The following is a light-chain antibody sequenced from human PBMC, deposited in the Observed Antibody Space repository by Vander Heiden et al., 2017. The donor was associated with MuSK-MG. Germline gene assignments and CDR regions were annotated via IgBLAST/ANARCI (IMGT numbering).Light chain of an antibody. CDR1: NIGSKS. Sequence: SYVLTQAPVVAVAPGKTARITCGGNNIGSKSVHWYQQKPGQAPVLVVYDDSDRPSGIPERFSGSNSGNTATLTISRVEAGDEADYYCQVWDSSSDHVVFGGGTKLTVL. V-gene: IGLV3-21*03. CDR3: QVWDSSSDHVV. CDR2: DDS. J-gene: IGLJ2*01.